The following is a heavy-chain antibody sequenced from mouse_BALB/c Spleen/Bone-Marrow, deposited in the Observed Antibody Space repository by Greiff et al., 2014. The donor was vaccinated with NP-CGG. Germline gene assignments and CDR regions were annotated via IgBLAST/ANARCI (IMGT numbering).Heavy chain of an antibody. CDR2: INPGSGGA. Sequence: VQLQQSGAELVRPGTAVNVSCKASGYAFTNYLIEWVKQRPGQGLEWIGVINPGSGGANYNEKFKGKATLTADKSPSTAYMQLSSLTSDDSAVYFCARFGRYYFDYWGQGTTLTVSS. V-gene: IGHV1-54*01. CDR1: GYAFTNYL. J-gene: IGHJ2*01. CDR3: ARFGRYYFDY.